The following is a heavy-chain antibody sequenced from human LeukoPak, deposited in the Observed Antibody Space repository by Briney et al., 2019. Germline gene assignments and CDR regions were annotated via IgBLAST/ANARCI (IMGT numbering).Heavy chain of an antibody. CDR3: ARGGGGGPTEAYYLDF. D-gene: IGHD1-26*01. J-gene: IGHJ4*02. CDR2: VNAGNGDT. CDR1: GYAFTNYA. V-gene: IGHV1-3*01. Sequence: ASVKVSCKASGYAFTNYAVQWVRQAPGQRLEWMGWVNAGNGDTRYSPKFQGRVTIARDASASTAYMELSSLTSEDTAVYYCARGGGGGPTEAYYLDFWGQEPLVTFS.